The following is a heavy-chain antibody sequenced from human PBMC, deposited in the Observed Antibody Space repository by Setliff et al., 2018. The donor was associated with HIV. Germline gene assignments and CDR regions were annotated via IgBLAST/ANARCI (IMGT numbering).Heavy chain of an antibody. CDR3: ARDTENVFISGHRYFDY. CDR2: ITPNSGGT. D-gene: IGHD6-25*01. J-gene: IGHJ4*02. V-gene: IGHV1-2*06. CDR1: GYTFTDHY. Sequence: GAPVKVSCKASGYTFTDHYMHWVRQAPGQGLEWMGRITPNSGGTNYARKFQDRVTMTRDTSISTAYMELSRLTSDDTAVYYCARDTENVFISGHRYFDYWGPGTLVTVSS.